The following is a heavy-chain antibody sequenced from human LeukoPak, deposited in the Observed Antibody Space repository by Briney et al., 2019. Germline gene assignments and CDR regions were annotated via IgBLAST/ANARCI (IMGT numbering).Heavy chain of an antibody. CDR2: ISSSGSTI. Sequence: GGSLRLSCAASGFTFNSYEMNWVRQAPGKGLEWVSYISSSGSTIYYADSVKGRFTISRDNAKNSLYLQMNSLRAEDTAVYYCARESYDSSGYYYSYYFDYWGRGTLVTVSS. V-gene: IGHV3-48*03. J-gene: IGHJ4*02. CDR1: GFTFNSYE. CDR3: ARESYDSSGYYYSYYFDY. D-gene: IGHD3-22*01.